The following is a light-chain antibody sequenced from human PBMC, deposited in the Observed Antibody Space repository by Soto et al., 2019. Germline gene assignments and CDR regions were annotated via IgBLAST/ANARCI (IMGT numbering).Light chain of an antibody. V-gene: IGKV3-20*01. CDR3: QQYSDWPRT. J-gene: IGKJ1*01. CDR1: QTVLYNY. CDR2: AAS. Sequence: EIVLTQSPGSLSLSPGEGATLSCRASQTVLYNYLAWYQQRPGQAPRLLIYAASTRVTGIPDRFRGSGSGTEFTLTISSLQSEDFAVYYCQQYSDWPRTFGQGTKVDIK.